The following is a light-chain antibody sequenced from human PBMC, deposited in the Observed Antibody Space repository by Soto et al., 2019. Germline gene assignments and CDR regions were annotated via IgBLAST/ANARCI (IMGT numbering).Light chain of an antibody. CDR1: QYVSTTF. CDR2: RTS. CDR3: QQYGSTPLT. J-gene: IGKJ4*01. Sequence: EIVLTQSPGTLSLSPGERATLSCMASQYVSTTFFAWYQQKPGQAPRLLIYRTSNRATGIPDRFSGSGSGIDFTLTISRPEPEDFAEYYCQQYGSTPLTFGGGTRMEIK. V-gene: IGKV3-20*01.